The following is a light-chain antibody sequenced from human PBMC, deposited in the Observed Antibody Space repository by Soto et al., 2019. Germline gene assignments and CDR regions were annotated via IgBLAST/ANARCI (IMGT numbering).Light chain of an antibody. Sequence: QSALTKPPSASGSPGQSVTISCTGTSSDVGAYKYVSWYQQYPGKAPKLMIYEVTKRPSGVPDRFSGSKSGNTASLTVSGLQAEDEAYYYCTSYVGNDIWVFGGGTKLTVL. CDR1: SSDVGAYKY. V-gene: IGLV2-8*01. CDR3: TSYVGNDIWV. J-gene: IGLJ3*02. CDR2: EVT.